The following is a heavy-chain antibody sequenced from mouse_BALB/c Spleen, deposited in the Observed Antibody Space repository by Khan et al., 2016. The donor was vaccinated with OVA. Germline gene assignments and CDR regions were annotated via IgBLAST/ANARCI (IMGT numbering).Heavy chain of an antibody. CDR3: AGGDTASYWYFAV. V-gene: IGHV1-74*01. D-gene: IGHD1-2*01. CDR1: GYSFTSYW. Sequence: VQLQESGAELVRPGASVKLSCKASGYSFTSYWMNWVKQRPGQGLEWIGLIHPSDSDTRLNQKFKDKATLTVDKSSSTAYMQLSSPTSEDSAVWYCAGGDTASYWYFAVWGAGTTVTVSS. CDR2: IHPSDSDT. J-gene: IGHJ1*01.